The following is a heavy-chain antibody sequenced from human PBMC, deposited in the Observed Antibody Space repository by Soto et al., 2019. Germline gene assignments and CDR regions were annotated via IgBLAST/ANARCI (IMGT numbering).Heavy chain of an antibody. CDR2: IYHSGST. Sequence: QVQLQESGPGLVKPSGTLSLPCAVSGGSVSCTNWWSWVRQPPGKGLEWIGEIYHSGSTNYNPSLQSRVTISVDKSKNQFSLKLSSVTAADTAVYSCSRDIGGLHYVWGSYRHAFVICGHGTMVTVSS. J-gene: IGHJ3*02. CDR3: SRDIGGLHYVWGSYRHAFVI. V-gene: IGHV4-4*02. D-gene: IGHD3-16*02. CDR1: GGSVSCTNW.